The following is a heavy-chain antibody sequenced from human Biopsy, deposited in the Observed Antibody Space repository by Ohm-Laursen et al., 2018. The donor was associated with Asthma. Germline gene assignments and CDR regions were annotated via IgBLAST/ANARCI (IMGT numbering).Heavy chain of an antibody. CDR2: TNERGVT. CDR3: ARGPELDV. CDR1: PGSFSGFF. V-gene: IGHV4-34*01. Sequence: SETLSLTCAVYPGSFSGFFWTWIRQSPGKGLEWIGETNERGVTNNNPSLKSRVIISIDTYWNRASLKLTSVTAADTAVYYCARGPELDVWGQGTTVTVSS. J-gene: IGHJ6*02.